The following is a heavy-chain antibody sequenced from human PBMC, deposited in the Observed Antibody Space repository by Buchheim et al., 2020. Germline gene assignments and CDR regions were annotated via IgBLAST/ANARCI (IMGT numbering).Heavy chain of an antibody. CDR2: IGGRGDST. CDR3: AKGAWDILTGYFHQDY. J-gene: IGHJ4*02. Sequence: EVQLLESGGGLVQPGGSLRLSCAASGFTFSSYAMTWVRQAPGKGLEWVSVIGGRGDSTYYADSVKGRFTISRDNSKNTLYLQMNSLRAEDTAIYYCAKGAWDILTGYFHQDYWGQGTL. V-gene: IGHV3-23*01. D-gene: IGHD3-9*01. CDR1: GFTFSSYA.